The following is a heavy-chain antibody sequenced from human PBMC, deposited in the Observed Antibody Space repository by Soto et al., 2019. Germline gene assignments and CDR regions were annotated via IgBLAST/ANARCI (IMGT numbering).Heavy chain of an antibody. CDR2: IYSGGNT. CDR1: GFTVSRNY. CDR3: ARHTPAISISDH. D-gene: IGHD2-15*01. Sequence: GGSLRLSCAASGFTVSRNYMSWVRQAPGKGLEWVSVIYSGGNTYYADSVKGRFTISRDNSKNQFSLKLSSVTAADTAVYYCARHTPAISISDHWGQGTLVTVSS. J-gene: IGHJ4*02. V-gene: IGHV3-66*04.